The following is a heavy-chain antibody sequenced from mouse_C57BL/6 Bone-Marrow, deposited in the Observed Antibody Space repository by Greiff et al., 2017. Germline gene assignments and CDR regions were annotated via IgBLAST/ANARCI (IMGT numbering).Heavy chain of an antibody. CDR3: ARWGYGSSYGWFAY. Sequence: VQLQQSGPELVKPGASVKISCKASGYTFTDYYMNWVKQSHGKSLEWIGDINPNNGGTSYNQKFKGKATLTVDKSSSTAYMELCSLTSEDSAVYYCARWGYGSSYGWFAYCARDSGHCLC. CDR2: INPNNGGT. V-gene: IGHV1-26*01. D-gene: IGHD1-1*01. CDR1: GYTFTDYY. J-gene: IGHJ3*01.